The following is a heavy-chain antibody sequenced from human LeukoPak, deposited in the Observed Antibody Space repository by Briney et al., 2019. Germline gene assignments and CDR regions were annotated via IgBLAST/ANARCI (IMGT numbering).Heavy chain of an antibody. CDR1: GGSISSYY. Sequence: SETLSLTCTVSGGSISSYYWSWIRQPPGKGLEWIAYISDIGSINYNPSLKSRVTISLDTSKNQFSLKLSSVTAADTAVYYCARVGTYYYDSSGYTFDYWGQGTLVTVSS. V-gene: IGHV4-59*01. CDR2: ISDIGSI. D-gene: IGHD3-22*01. J-gene: IGHJ4*02. CDR3: ARVGTYYYDSSGYTFDY.